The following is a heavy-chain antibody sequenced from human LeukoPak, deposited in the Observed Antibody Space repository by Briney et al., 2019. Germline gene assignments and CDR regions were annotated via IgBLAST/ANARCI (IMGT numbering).Heavy chain of an antibody. J-gene: IGHJ1*01. CDR1: GGSISSSSYY. V-gene: IGHV4-39*02. D-gene: IGHD3-22*01. Sequence: SETLSLTCTVSGGSISSSSYYWGWIRQPSGKGLEWIGDIYYSGRTYYNLSLRNRVSISLDTSKNRFSLTLTSVTAADTAVYYCARRRYYDSTGFFDWGRGSLVIVSS. CDR2: IYYSGRT. CDR3: ARRRYYDSTGFFD.